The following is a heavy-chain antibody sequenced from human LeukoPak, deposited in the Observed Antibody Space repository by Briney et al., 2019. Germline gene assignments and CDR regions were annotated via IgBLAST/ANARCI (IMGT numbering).Heavy chain of an antibody. CDR2: IYPGDSDT. V-gene: IGHV5-51*01. J-gene: IGHJ3*02. CDR1: GYSFTSYW. Sequence: GESLKISCKGSGYSFTSYWIGWVRQMPGKGLEWTGIIYPGDSDTRYSPSFQGQVTISADKSISTAYLQWSSLKASDTAMYYCASYGSGSYWDHDAFDIWGQGTMATVSS. CDR3: ASYGSGSYWDHDAFDI. D-gene: IGHD3-10*01.